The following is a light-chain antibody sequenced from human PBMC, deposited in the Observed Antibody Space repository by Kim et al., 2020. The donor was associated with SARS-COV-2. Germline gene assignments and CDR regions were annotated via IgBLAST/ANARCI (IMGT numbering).Light chain of an antibody. CDR2: GSS. J-gene: IGKJ2*01. Sequence: SASRGDRVTITCRASQVVSSWVAWYQQKPGEAPRLLLHGSSSLRSGVSPRFSGSGSGTEFALTISNVQPEDFATYYCQQTDTFPYTFGQGTKLEI. V-gene: IGKV1-12*01. CDR1: QVVSSW. CDR3: QQTDTFPYT.